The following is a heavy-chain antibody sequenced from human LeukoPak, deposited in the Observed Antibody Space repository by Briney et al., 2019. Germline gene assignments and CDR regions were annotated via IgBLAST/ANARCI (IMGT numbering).Heavy chain of an antibody. J-gene: IGHJ4*02. D-gene: IGHD6-6*01. CDR2: INQDGSVK. Sequence: GGSLRLSCAASRFTFSNYWMSWVRQAPGDGLEWVANINQDGSVKYYVDSIKGRFTISRDNAKNSVFLQMNSLRADDTAVYYCARIGYSSSSLDYWGQGTLVTVSS. CDR1: RFTFSNYW. V-gene: IGHV3-7*04. CDR3: ARIGYSSSSLDY.